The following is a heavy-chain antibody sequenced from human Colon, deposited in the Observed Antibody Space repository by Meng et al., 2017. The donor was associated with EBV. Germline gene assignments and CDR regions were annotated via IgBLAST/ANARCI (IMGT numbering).Heavy chain of an antibody. D-gene: IGHD4-17*01. CDR1: GDSISNNW. Sequence: VRLPGPVPGVGKPSGPLSLTCAVSGDSISNNWWSWVRQPPGKGLEWIGEIYHSGTTNYNPSLRSRVTISVDKSKNQFSLQLTSVTAADTAVYYCARNGDYNPGLYWGQGTLVTVSS. J-gene: IGHJ4*02. CDR3: ARNGDYNPGLY. V-gene: IGHV4-4*02. CDR2: IYHSGTT.